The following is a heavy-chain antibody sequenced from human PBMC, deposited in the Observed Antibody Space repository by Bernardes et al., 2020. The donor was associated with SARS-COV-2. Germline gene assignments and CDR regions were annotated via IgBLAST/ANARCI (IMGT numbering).Heavy chain of an antibody. CDR3: ARVGPKGPPSRQYYPMDV. Sequence: SETLSLTCTVSGGSISGAGYSWSWLRQPAGKGLEWLGRVYTTGITNYNPSLKSRLTISVDTSKNQFSLNLTSVTAADTAVYYCARVGPKGPPSRQYYPMDVWGQGTTVTVSS. V-gene: IGHV4-61*02. CDR2: VYTTGIT. J-gene: IGHJ6*02. CDR1: GGSISGAGYS. D-gene: IGHD1-26*01.